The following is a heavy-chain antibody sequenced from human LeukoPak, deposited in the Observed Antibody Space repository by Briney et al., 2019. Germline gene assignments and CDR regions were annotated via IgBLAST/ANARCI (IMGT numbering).Heavy chain of an antibody. Sequence: PGGSLRLSCAASGFTFSSYNMNWVRQAPGKGLEWVSSISSSSSYIYYADSVRGRFTISRDTSKNTLYLQMNSLRVDDTAVYYCARAIQFGGYFDYWGQGTLVTVSS. D-gene: IGHD2-15*01. V-gene: IGHV3-21*04. J-gene: IGHJ4*02. CDR3: ARAIQFGGYFDY. CDR2: ISSSSSYI. CDR1: GFTFSSYN.